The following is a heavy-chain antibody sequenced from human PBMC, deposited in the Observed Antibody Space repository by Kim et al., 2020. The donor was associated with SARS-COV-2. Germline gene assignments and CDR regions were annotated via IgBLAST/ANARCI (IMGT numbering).Heavy chain of an antibody. Sequence: ASVKVSCKASGYTFTSYAMHWVRQAPGQRLEWMGWINVGNDNTKYSQKFQGRVTFTRDTSAGTAYMDLSSLTSEDTAVYYCARASGNSGYYPTDYWGQGTLVTVSS. CDR3: ARASGNSGYYPTDY. V-gene: IGHV1-3*01. D-gene: IGHD3-22*01. CDR1: GYTFTSYA. J-gene: IGHJ4*02. CDR2: INVGNDNT.